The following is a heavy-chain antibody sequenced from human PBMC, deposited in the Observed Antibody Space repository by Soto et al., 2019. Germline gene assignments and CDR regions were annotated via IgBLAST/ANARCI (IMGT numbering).Heavy chain of an antibody. CDR1: GFTFSSYG. CDR3: AKAIDSVEMASLPDY. Sequence: SGGSLRLSCAASGFTFSSYGMHWVRQAPGKGLEWVAVISYDGSNKYYADSVKGRFTISRDNSKNTLYLQMNSLRAEDTAVYYCAKAIDSVEMASLPDYWGQGTLVTVSS. V-gene: IGHV3-30*18. D-gene: IGHD5-12*01. CDR2: ISYDGSNK. J-gene: IGHJ4*02.